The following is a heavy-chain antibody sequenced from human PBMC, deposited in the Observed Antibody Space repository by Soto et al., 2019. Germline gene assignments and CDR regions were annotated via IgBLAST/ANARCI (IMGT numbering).Heavy chain of an antibody. CDR3: AKDHSRYIQSNVYYFDY. CDR1: GFTLSSYA. Sequence: PGGSLRLSCAASGFTLSSYAMSWVRQAPGKGLEWLSAISGSGGSTYYADSVKGRFTISRDNSKNTLYLQMNSLRAEDTAVYYCAKDHSRYIQSNVYYFDYWGQGTLVTVSS. V-gene: IGHV3-23*01. D-gene: IGHD3-9*01. J-gene: IGHJ4*02. CDR2: ISGSGGST.